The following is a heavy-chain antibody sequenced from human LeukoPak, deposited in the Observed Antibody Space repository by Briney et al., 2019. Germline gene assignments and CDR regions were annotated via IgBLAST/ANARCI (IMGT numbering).Heavy chain of an antibody. D-gene: IGHD6-19*01. V-gene: IGHV3-9*01. CDR2: ITWNRDNI. CDR3: LTRSLIAVSGNSYMDV. J-gene: IGHJ6*03. Sequence: PGRSLRLSCTVSGFTFDDYAMHWVRHTPGKGLEWVAGITWNRDNIGYGDSVKGRFTISRDSSKNTLYLQMNSLRAEDTAVYFCLTRSLIAVSGNSYMDVWGKGTTVSVSS. CDR1: GFTFDDYA.